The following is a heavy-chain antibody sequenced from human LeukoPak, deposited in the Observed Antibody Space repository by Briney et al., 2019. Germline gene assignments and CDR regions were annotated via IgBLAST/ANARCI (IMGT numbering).Heavy chain of an antibody. Sequence: ETLSLTCAVYGGSFSGYYWSWIRQPPGKGLEWIGEINHSGSTNYNPSLKSRVTISVDTSKNQFSLKLSSVTAADTAVYYCARIDYYDSSGYYHPLDYWGQGTLVTVSS. J-gene: IGHJ4*02. V-gene: IGHV4-34*01. CDR3: ARIDYYDSSGYYHPLDY. CDR1: GGSFSGYY. CDR2: INHSGST. D-gene: IGHD3-22*01.